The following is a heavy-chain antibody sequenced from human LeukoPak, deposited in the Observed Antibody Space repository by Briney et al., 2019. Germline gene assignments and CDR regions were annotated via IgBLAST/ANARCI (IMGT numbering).Heavy chain of an antibody. CDR1: GFTFSDYS. V-gene: IGHV3-21*04. CDR3: LSSVGYVLPNSITGNLYRDV. Sequence: GRSLRLSCGASGFTFSDYSMNWVRQAPGKGLAWVASITSAGGYTYYADSVKGRFTISRDNAQNSLFLQMYILRAENTAVYFCLSSVGYVLPNSITGNLYRDVWGRGTSVTVSS. CDR2: ITSAGGYT. D-gene: IGHD3-10*01. J-gene: IGHJ6*03.